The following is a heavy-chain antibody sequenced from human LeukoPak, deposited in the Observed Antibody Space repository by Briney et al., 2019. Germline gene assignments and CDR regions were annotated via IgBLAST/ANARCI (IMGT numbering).Heavy chain of an antibody. CDR1: GFTFSSYA. V-gene: IGHV3-23*01. D-gene: IGHD6-25*01. J-gene: IGHJ6*02. Sequence: GGSLRLSCAASGFTFSSYAMSWVRQAPGKGLEWVSAISGSGGSTYYADSVKGRFTIFRDNSKNTLYLQMNSLRAEDTAVYYCAKNMRLSDYYYYGMDVWGQGTTVTVSS. CDR2: ISGSGGST. CDR3: AKNMRLSDYYYYGMDV.